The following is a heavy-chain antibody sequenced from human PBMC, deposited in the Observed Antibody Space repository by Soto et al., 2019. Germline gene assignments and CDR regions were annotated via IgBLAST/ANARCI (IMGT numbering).Heavy chain of an antibody. J-gene: IGHJ6*02. V-gene: IGHV3-48*01. CDR2: ISSSSSTI. D-gene: IGHD3-22*01. Sequence: GGSLRLSCAASGFTFSSYSMNWVRQAPGKGLEWVSYISSSSSTIYYADSVKGRFTISRDNAKNSLYLQMNSSVTAADTAVYYCARFFTVEDSSGYYFPFYYYGMDVWGQGTTVTVS. CDR1: GFTFSSYS. CDR3: ARFFTVEDSSGYYFPFYYYGMDV.